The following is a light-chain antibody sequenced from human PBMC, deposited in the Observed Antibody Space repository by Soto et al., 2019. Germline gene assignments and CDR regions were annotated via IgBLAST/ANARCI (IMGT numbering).Light chain of an antibody. CDR2: GAY. CDR1: QSISSSN. Sequence: EIVLTQSPGTLSLSPGERATLSCRVSQSISSSNLAWYQQKPGQAPRLLLYGAYHRAAGIPDRFSGSGSGTDFTLTISRMEPEDFVVYYCHQYGRSPDWDRWTFGQGTKVEVK. CDR3: HQYGRSPDWDRWT. J-gene: IGKJ1*01. V-gene: IGKV3-20*01.